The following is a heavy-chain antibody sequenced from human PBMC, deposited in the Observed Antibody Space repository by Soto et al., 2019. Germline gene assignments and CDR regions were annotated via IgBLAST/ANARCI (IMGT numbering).Heavy chain of an antibody. Sequence: PVGSLRLSYAASGFTFSSYAMSWVRQAPGKGLEWVSGISGSGGHTYYADSVKGRFTISRDNSENTLFLQMDILRADDTAVYYCERDREVMGVTRGVYWGQGSLVTVSS. V-gene: IGHV3-23*01. J-gene: IGHJ4*02. CDR2: ISGSGGHT. CDR3: ERDREVMGVTRGVY. D-gene: IGHD1-26*01. CDR1: GFTFSSYA.